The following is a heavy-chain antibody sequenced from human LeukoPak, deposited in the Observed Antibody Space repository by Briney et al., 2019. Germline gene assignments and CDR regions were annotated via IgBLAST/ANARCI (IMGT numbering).Heavy chain of an antibody. CDR3: ARLAQNIDI. V-gene: IGHV1-2*06. CDR2: INPNSGGT. D-gene: IGHD2/OR15-2a*01. J-gene: IGHJ3*02. CDR1: GYTFTGYY. Sequence: ASVKVSCKASGYTFTGYYMHWVRQAPGQGLEWMVRINPNSGGTNYAQKFQGRFTMNRDTSISTAYMELSRLRSDDTAVYYCARLAQNIDIWGQGTMVTVSS.